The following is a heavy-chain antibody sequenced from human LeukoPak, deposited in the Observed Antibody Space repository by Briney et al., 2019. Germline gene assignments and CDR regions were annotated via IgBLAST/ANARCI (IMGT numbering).Heavy chain of an antibody. D-gene: IGHD3-3*01. Sequence: GGSLRLSCAASGFTFSSYAMSWVRQAPGKGLEWVSAISGSGGSTYYADFVKGRFTISRDNSKNTLYLQMNSLRAEDTAVYYCAKDRTIFGVVKGDYYFDYWGQGTLVTVSS. CDR2: ISGSGGST. CDR1: GFTFSSYA. V-gene: IGHV3-23*01. CDR3: AKDRTIFGVVKGDYYFDY. J-gene: IGHJ4*02.